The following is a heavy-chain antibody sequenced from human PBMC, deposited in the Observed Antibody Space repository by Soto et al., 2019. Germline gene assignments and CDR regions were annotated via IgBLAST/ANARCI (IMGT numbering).Heavy chain of an antibody. V-gene: IGHV3-15*01. D-gene: IGHD2-2*01. CDR2: IKSKTDGGTT. CDR3: TTAPPYCSSTSCYHDAFDI. CDR1: GFTFGGSA. J-gene: IGHJ3*02. Sequence: GGSLRLSCAASGFTFGGSAMHWVRQASGKGLEWVGRIKSKTDGGTTDYAAPVKGRFTISRDDSKNTLYLQMNSLKTEDTAVYYCTTAPPYCSSTSCYHDAFDIWGQGTMVTVSS.